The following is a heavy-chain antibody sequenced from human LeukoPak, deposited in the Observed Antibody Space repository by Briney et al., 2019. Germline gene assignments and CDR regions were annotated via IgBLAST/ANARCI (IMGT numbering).Heavy chain of an antibody. V-gene: IGHV4-59*01. CDR1: GGSLSRYY. Sequence: SETLSLTCTVSGGSLSRYYWRWIRQPPGKGLEWIGYIYYRGSTKYNPSLKPRLTISVDTCKNQSSLKLSSVTAADTAVYYCARGRTSFDYWGQGTLVTVSS. J-gene: IGHJ4*02. D-gene: IGHD1-14*01. CDR3: ARGRTSFDY. CDR2: IYYRGST.